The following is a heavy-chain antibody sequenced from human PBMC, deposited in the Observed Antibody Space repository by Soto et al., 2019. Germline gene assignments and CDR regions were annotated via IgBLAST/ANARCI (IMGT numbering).Heavy chain of an antibody. CDR3: AKDSNFWSGYYVAY. CDR2: ISGSGGST. D-gene: IGHD3-3*01. V-gene: IGHV3-23*01. J-gene: IGHJ4*02. Sequence: LRLSCAASGFTFSSYAMSWVRQAPGKGLEWVSAISGSGGSTYYADSVKGRFTISRDNSKNTLYLQMNSLRAEDTAVYYCAKDSNFWSGYYVAYWGQGTLVTVS. CDR1: GFTFSSYA.